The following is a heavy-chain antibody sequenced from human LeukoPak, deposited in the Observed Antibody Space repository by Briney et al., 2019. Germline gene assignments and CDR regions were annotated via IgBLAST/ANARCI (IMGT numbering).Heavy chain of an antibody. V-gene: IGHV4-38-2*02. CDR3: ARDKSGATDFDY. CDR1: GYSISSGYY. D-gene: IGHD5-24*01. J-gene: IGHJ4*02. Sequence: SETLSLTCTVSGYSISSGYYWGWIRQPPGKGLEWIASMSHSGSTFNNPSLRSRTTISLDTSKNQFSLMLTSVTAADTAVYYCARDKSGATDFDYWGQGTLVTVSS. CDR2: MSHSGST.